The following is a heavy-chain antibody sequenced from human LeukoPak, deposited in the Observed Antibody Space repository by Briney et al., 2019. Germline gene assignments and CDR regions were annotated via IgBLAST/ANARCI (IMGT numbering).Heavy chain of an antibody. V-gene: IGHV4-39*01. CDR2: ISYSGRT. CDR3: ARLRAYYYDSSGYYNFDF. J-gene: IGHJ4*02. CDR1: GGSTSSSRFY. D-gene: IGHD3-22*01. Sequence: SETMSLTCTVSGGSTSSSRFYWVWIRQPPGKGLECIGRISYSGRTYYNPSLQSRVTISVDTSKNQFSLRLSSVTAADTAGYYCARLRAYYYDSSGYYNFDFWGQGTLVTVSS.